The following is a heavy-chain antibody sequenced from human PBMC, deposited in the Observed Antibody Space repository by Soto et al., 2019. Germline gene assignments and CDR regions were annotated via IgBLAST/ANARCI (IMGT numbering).Heavy chain of an antibody. V-gene: IGHV4-59*08. CDR3: ARQGFGPLHGLVDV. D-gene: IGHD3-10*01. CDR1: GGSINSYY. Sequence: QVQLQESGPGLVKPSETLSLSCTVSGGSINSYYWSWIRQSPGKRMEWIGYVHHSWGSSYNPSLQSRVAISLDRSKSQFSLKVTSVTATDTAVYYCARQGFGPLHGLVDVWGQGTTVTVSS. CDR2: VHHSWGS. J-gene: IGHJ6*02.